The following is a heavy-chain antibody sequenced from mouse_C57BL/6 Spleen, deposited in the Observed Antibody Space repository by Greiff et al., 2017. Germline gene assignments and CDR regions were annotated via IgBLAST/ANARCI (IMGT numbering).Heavy chain of an antibody. Sequence: VQLQQSGPGMVKPSQSLSLTCTVTGYSITSGYDWHWIRHFPGNKLEWMGYISYSGSTNYNPSLKSRISITPDTSKNHFFLKLNSVTTEDTATYYCARGDWFAYWGQGTLVTVSA. J-gene: IGHJ3*01. CDR1: GYSITSGYD. CDR3: ARGDWFAY. V-gene: IGHV3-1*01. CDR2: ISYSGST.